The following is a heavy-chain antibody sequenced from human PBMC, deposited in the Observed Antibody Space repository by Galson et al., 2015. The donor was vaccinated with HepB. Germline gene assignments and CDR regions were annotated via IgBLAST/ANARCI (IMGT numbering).Heavy chain of an antibody. J-gene: IGHJ4*02. Sequence: CAISGDSVSSKSTDWIWIRQSPSRGLEGLGRTDYKSKWYNDYAASMKSRVTINVDTSKNQFSLHLNSVTPEDTAVYYCARDPAGGASLDYWGQGTLVTVSS. D-gene: IGHD3-16*01. CDR1: GDSVSSKSTD. CDR2: TDYKSKWYN. V-gene: IGHV6-1*01. CDR3: ARDPAGGASLDY.